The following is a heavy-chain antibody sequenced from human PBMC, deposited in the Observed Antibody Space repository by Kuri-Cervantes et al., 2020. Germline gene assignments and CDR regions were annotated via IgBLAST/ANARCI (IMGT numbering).Heavy chain of an antibody. CDR2: INAGNGNT. CDR1: GYTFTSYD. D-gene: IGHD3-3*01. V-gene: IGHV1-3*01. J-gene: IGHJ4*02. CDR3: ARDRFLEWLWFFDY. Sequence: ASVKVSCKTSGYTFTSYDINWLRQATGQRLEWMGWINAGNGNTKYSQKFQGRVTITRDTSASTAYMELSSLRSEDTAVYYCARDRFLEWLWFFDYWGQGTLVTVSS.